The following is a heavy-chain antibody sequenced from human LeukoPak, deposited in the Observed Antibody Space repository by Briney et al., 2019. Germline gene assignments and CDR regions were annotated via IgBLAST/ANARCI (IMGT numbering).Heavy chain of an antibody. D-gene: IGHD3-22*01. Sequence: SETLSLTCAVYGGSFTNYFWSWVRQSPGNGLEWIGEVADYGSVNYNPSLQSRVTISLDTSKNHFSLKVSSMTAADTAVYYCARRRVTVIVVSTFDSWGQGTLVTVSS. J-gene: IGHJ4*02. CDR3: ARRRVTVIVVSTFDS. CDR2: VADYGSV. CDR1: GGSFTNYF. V-gene: IGHV4-34*01.